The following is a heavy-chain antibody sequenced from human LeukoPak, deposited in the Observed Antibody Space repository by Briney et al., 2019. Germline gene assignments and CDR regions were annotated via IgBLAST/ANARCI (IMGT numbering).Heavy chain of an antibody. D-gene: IGHD4-23*01. CDR3: ASVYYGGNSVWFDY. V-gene: IGHV1-2*06. J-gene: IGHJ4*02. Sequence: RWASVKVSCKASGYTFTGYYMHWVRQAPRQGLEWMGRINPNSGGTNYAQKFQGRVTMTRDTSISTAYMELSRLRSDDTAVYYCASVYYGGNSVWFDYWGQGTLVTVSS. CDR2: INPNSGGT. CDR1: GYTFTGYY.